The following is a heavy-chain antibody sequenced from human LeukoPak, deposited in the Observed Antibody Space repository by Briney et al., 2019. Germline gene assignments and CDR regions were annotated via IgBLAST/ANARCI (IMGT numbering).Heavy chain of an antibody. D-gene: IGHD5-24*01. CDR3: ARRGDDYNRRAFDY. Sequence: RPSETLSLTCTVSGGSISDSRYYWAWIRQPQGKGLEWIGTIYYSGTTYYNSSLKSRVTISVDMSKNQFSLKLTSVTAADTAVYYCARRGDDYNRRAFDYWGQGILATVSS. CDR1: GGSISDSRYY. V-gene: IGHV4-39*01. J-gene: IGHJ4*02. CDR2: IYYSGTT.